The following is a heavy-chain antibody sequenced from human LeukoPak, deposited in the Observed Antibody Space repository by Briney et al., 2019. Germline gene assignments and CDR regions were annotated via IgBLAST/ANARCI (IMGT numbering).Heavy chain of an antibody. J-gene: IGHJ5*02. CDR1: GGSISSGGYS. CDR2: IYHSGST. Sequence: SEALSLTCAVSGGSISSGGYSWSWIRQPPGKGLEWIGYIYHSGSTYYNPSLKSRVTISVDRSKNQFSLKLSSVTAADTAVYYCARAGPILTGYWFDPWGQGTLVTVSS. D-gene: IGHD3-9*01. CDR3: ARAGPILTGYWFDP. V-gene: IGHV4-30-2*01.